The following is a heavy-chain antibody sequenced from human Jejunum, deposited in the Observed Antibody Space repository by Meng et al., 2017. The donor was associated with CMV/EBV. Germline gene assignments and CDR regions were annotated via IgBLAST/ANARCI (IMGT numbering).Heavy chain of an antibody. D-gene: IGHD2-8*01. Sequence: SCAASGFTLSRYWMTCVRQAPGKGLEWVANIKQDGSERYYVDSVKGRFTISRDNAKNSLYLQMNSLRADDTAVYYCSTVNGHAFDIWGQGTMVTAS. J-gene: IGHJ3*02. V-gene: IGHV3-7*01. CDR3: STVNGHAFDI. CDR2: IKQDGSER. CDR1: GFTLSRYW.